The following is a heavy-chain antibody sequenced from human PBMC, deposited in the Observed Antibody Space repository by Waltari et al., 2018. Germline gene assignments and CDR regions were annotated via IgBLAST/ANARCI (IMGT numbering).Heavy chain of an antibody. Sequence: QLQLQESGPGLVKPSETLSLTCTVSGGSISSSSYYWGWIRQPPGKGLEWIGRFYYSGSTYYNPSRKSRVTISVDTSKNQFSLKLSSVTAADTAVYYCASHSRYYDILTGYYPEYFQHWGQGTLVTVSS. J-gene: IGHJ1*01. CDR2: FYYSGST. CDR3: ASHSRYYDILTGYYPEYFQH. D-gene: IGHD3-9*01. CDR1: GGSISSSSYY. V-gene: IGHV4-39*07.